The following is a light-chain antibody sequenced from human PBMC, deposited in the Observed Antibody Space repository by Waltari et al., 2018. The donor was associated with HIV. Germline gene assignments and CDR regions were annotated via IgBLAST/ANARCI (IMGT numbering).Light chain of an antibody. CDR2: DVD. CDR3: ASFLGDNTIV. CDR1: DRDFGIYNF. J-gene: IGLJ2*01. V-gene: IGLV2-14*03. Sequence: SAVTQPASVSGLPGQSITISCSGDDRDFGIYNFLSAYQQFPGEPPKLILYDVDSLASGISHRFSGSKSANTASLTIAALRAEDEGHYYCASFLGDNTIVFGGGTKVTVL.